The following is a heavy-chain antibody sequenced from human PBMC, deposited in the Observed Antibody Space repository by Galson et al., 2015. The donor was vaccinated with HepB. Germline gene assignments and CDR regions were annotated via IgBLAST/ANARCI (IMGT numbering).Heavy chain of an antibody. D-gene: IGHD2-15*01. CDR1: GYTFNRYG. CDR3: ARGALVGVVYGTQNNWFAP. CDR2: ISDYNGDT. Sequence: SVKVSCKASGYTFNRYGISWVRQAPGQGLEWMGWISDYNGDTNQAQKLQGRVTMTTDTSTSTAYMELRSLRSDDTAFYYCARGALVGVVYGTQNNWFAPWGQGTLVTVSS. V-gene: IGHV1-18*01. J-gene: IGHJ5*02.